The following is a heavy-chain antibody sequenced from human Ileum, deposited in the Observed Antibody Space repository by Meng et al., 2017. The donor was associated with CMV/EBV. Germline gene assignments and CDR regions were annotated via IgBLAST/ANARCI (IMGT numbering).Heavy chain of an antibody. Sequence: GDSINRGDYFWTWIRQAPGKGLEWIGYVFSSGTTYYNPSLRGRVAISSDTSKNRFSLKVTSVTPADTAVYYCARGIRVWFGKSYYDFWGQGALVTVSS. CDR3: ARGIRVWFGKSYYDF. J-gene: IGHJ4*03. CDR1: GDSINRGDYF. V-gene: IGHV4-30-4*08. CDR2: VFSSGTT. D-gene: IGHD3-10*01.